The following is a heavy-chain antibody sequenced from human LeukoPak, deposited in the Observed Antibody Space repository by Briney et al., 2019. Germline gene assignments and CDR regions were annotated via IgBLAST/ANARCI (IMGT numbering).Heavy chain of an antibody. CDR1: GFNFDIYA. CDR3: ARRLPTAWGADY. CDR2: LSGTGEST. V-gene: IGHV3-23*01. Sequence: PGGSLRLSCAASGFNFDIYAMTWVRQAPGRGLEWVSSLSGTGESTSYADSVKGRFIISRDNSRNTLYLQMNSLRVEDTAVYYCARRLPTAWGADYWGQGTLVTVSS. D-gene: IGHD7-27*01. J-gene: IGHJ4*02.